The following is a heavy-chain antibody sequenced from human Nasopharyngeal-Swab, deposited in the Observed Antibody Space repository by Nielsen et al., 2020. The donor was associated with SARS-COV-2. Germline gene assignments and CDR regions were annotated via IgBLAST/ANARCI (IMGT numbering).Heavy chain of an antibody. CDR3: ARDQAARLSHAGY. Sequence: ASVTVSCQASGYTFTSYYMHWVRQAPGQGLEWMGIINPSGGSTSYAQKFQGRVTMTRDTSTSTVYMELSSLRSEDTAVYYCARDQAARLSHAGYWGQGTLVTVSS. D-gene: IGHD6-6*01. CDR2: INPSGGST. CDR1: GYTFTSYY. V-gene: IGHV1-46*01. J-gene: IGHJ4*02.